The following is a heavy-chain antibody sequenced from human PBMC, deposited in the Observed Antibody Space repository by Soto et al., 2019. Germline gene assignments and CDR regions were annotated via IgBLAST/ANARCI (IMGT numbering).Heavy chain of an antibody. D-gene: IGHD3-22*01. J-gene: IGHJ4*02. CDR2: IIPVFQTA. V-gene: IGHV1-69*01. CDR3: ARGSSGYTWFIDF. CDR1: GGLFSSYP. Sequence: QEQLVQSGAEVKKPGSSVKVSCKASGGLFSSYPISWVRQVPGQGLEWMGGIIPVFQTAYYNQRFQGSVTITADESTNTADMEVSSLRSEDTGIYYCARGSSGYTWFIDFWGQGTLFTVSS.